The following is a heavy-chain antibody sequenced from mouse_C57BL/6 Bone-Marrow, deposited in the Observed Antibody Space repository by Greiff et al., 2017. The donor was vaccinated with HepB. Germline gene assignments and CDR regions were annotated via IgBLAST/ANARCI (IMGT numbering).Heavy chain of an antibody. J-gene: IGHJ1*03. Sequence: QVQLQQSGAELVKPGASVKLSCKASGYTFTSYWMHWVKQRPGQGLEWIGMIHPNSGSTNYNEKFKSKATLTVDKSSSTAYMQLSSLTSKDSAVYYCARKEGTYWYFDVWGTGTTVTVSS. CDR3: ARKEGTYWYFDV. CDR2: IHPNSGST. D-gene: IGHD2-14*01. V-gene: IGHV1-64*01. CDR1: GYTFTSYW.